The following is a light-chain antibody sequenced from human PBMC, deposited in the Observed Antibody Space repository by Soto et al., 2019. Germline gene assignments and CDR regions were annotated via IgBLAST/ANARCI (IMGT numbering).Light chain of an antibody. CDR3: QTWGTGIRV. Sequence: QLVLTQSPSASASLGTSVKLTCTLGSGHSSRAIAWHQQQPGKGPRYLMKVTSDGSHIKGDGIPDRFSGSSSGPERYLTISRLQSEDETDYYCQTWGTGIRVFGGGTKVTVL. J-gene: IGLJ3*02. V-gene: IGLV4-69*01. CDR1: SGHSSRA. CDR2: VTSDGSH.